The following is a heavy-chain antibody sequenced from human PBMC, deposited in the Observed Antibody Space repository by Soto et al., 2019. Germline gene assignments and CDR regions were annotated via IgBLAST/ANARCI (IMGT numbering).Heavy chain of an antibody. CDR1: GGTFSSYA. CDR3: ARDYYGSGSYYGAYYGMDV. CDR2: IIPIFGTA. V-gene: IGHV1-69*01. J-gene: IGHJ6*02. Sequence: QVQLVQSGAEVKKPGSSVKVSCKASGGTFSSYAISWVRQAPGQGLEWMGGIIPIFGTANYAQKIQGRVTITADESTSTDYMELSSLRSEDTAVYYCARDYYGSGSYYGAYYGMDVWGQGTTVTVSS. D-gene: IGHD3-10*01.